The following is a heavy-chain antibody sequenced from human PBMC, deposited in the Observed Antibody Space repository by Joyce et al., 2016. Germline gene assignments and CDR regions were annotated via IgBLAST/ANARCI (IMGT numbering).Heavy chain of an antibody. V-gene: IGHV1-8*01. Sequence: QVQLVQSGAEVKKPGASVTVSCKASGYTFISYDINWVRLAAGQGLEWMGWMNPNSGNTAYAQKFQGRVTLTRSTSISTAYMELSSLRSEDTAVYYCARGWGANWGQGTLVTVSS. J-gene: IGHJ4*02. D-gene: IGHD3-16*01. CDR3: ARGWGAN. CDR2: MNPNSGNT. CDR1: GYTFISYD.